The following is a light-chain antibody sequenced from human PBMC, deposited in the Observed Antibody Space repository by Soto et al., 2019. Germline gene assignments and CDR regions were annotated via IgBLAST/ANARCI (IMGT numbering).Light chain of an antibody. CDR1: QGISSS. V-gene: IGKV1-9*01. J-gene: IGKJ2*01. CDR2: AAS. CDR3: QHLNSYLRAT. Sequence: DIQLTQSPYFLSASVGDRVTITCRASQGISSSLAWYHQKPGKAPRLLIYAASTLESGVPSRFSGSESGTEFSLTISSLQPEDSATYYCQHLNSYLRATFGQGTKLDIK.